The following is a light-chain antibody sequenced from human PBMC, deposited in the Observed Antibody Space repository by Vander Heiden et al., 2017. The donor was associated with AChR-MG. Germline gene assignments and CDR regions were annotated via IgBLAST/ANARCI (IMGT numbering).Light chain of an antibody. Sequence: QSVLPQPPSASGAPGQRVTTSCPGSSSNIGSGHDVHWYQQHPGTAPRLLIFGNKNRPSGVPNRFSGSKSGTSASLTITGLQAVDEADYYCQSYDNSRSGVFGGGTKLTVL. CDR3: QSYDNSRSGV. CDR1: SSNIGSGHD. V-gene: IGLV1-40*01. CDR2: GNK. J-gene: IGLJ3*02.